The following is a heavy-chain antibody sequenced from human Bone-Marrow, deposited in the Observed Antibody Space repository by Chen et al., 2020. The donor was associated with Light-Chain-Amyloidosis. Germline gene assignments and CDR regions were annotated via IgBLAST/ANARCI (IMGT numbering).Heavy chain of an antibody. V-gene: IGHV4-61*08. CDR2: IYYSGIA. CDR3: VGQGYYSYSMDV. Sequence: QVQLQESGPGLVKPSEILPLTCTVSGDSVNSGDDYWTWIRQPPGKGLEWIGYIYYSGIANYNASLKSRVTISLDTSKNQFSLRLNSVTAADTAVYYCVGQGYYSYSMDVWGQGTTVIVSS. CDR1: GDSVNSGDDY. J-gene: IGHJ6*02.